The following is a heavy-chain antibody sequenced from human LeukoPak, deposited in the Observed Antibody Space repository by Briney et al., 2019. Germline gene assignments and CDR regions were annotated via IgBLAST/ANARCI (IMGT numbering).Heavy chain of an antibody. J-gene: IGHJ4*02. CDR2: ISAYNGNT. CDR3: GRVRTTFGLYYFDY. D-gene: IGHD3-10*02. V-gene: IGHV1-18*01. CDR1: GYTFTNYG. Sequence: ASVKVSCEASGYTFTNYGISWVRQAPGQGLEWLGWISAYNGNTNYAQNVQGRVTMTTDTSTSTAYMELRSLRSDDTAVYYCGRVRTTFGLYYFDYWGQGTLVTVSS.